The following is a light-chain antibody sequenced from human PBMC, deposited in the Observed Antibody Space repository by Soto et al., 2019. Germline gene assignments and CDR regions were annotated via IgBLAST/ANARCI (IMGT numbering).Light chain of an antibody. V-gene: IGKV3-11*01. CDR1: QSVSSY. CDR2: DAS. CDR3: QQRNNWPT. Sequence: EIVLTQSPATLSFSPGERATLSCRASQSVSSYLAWYQQKPGQAPRLLIYDASNRATGTPARFSGSGSGTDFTLTISSLEPEDVAVYYCQQRNNWPTFGQGTRLEIK. J-gene: IGKJ5*01.